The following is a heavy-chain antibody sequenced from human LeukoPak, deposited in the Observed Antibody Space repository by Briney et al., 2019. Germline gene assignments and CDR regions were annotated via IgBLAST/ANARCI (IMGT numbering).Heavy chain of an antibody. J-gene: IGHJ4*02. CDR3: AREGPRGNSQFDY. V-gene: IGHV3-33*08. Sequence: HPGGSLRLSCAASGVTLSTYAMSWARQAPGKGLEWVALIWYDGSNKYYTDSVKGRLTISRDNSKNTLYLQMNSPRAEDTAIYYCAREGPRGNSQFDYWGQGTLVTVSS. CDR1: GVTLSTYA. D-gene: IGHD2/OR15-2a*01. CDR2: IWYDGSNK.